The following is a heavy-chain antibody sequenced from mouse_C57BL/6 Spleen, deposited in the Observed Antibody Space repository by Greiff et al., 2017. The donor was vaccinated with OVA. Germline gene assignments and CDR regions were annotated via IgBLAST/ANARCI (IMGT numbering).Heavy chain of an antibody. J-gene: IGHJ2*01. CDR3: ARKGYGSSEYCDY. D-gene: IGHD1-1*01. V-gene: IGHV2-2*01. CDR2: IWSGGST. CDR1: GFSLTSYG. Sequence: QVQLKESGPGLVQPSQSLSITCPVSGFSLTSYGVHWVRQSPGKGLEWLGVIWSGGSTDYNAAFISRLSISKDNSKSQVFFKMNSLQAYDTAIYYWARKGYGSSEYCDYWGQGTTRTVSS.